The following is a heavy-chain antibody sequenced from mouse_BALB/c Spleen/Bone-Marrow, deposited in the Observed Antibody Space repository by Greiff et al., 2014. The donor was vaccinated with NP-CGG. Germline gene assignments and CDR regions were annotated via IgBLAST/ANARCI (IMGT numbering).Heavy chain of an antibody. V-gene: IGHV14-3*02. CDR1: GFNIKDTY. Sequence: VQLKQSGAELVKPGASVKLSCTASGFNIKDTYMHWVKQRPEQGLEWIGRIDPANGNTKYDPKFQGKATITADTSSNTAYLQLSGLTSEDTAVYFCARAYYGNYPYAMDYWGQGTSDTVSS. J-gene: IGHJ4*01. CDR3: ARAYYGNYPYAMDY. D-gene: IGHD2-10*01. CDR2: IDPANGNT.